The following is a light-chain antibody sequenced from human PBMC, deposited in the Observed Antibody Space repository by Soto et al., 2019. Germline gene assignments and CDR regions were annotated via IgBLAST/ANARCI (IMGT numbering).Light chain of an antibody. J-gene: IGLJ3*02. V-gene: IGLV6-57*02. CDR3: QSFDSRNVV. CDR1: GGSIAINY. CDR2: EDN. Sequence: NFMLTQPHSVSESPGKTVTISCTGSGGSIAINYVQWYQQRPGSAPTTVIYEDNRRPSGVPDRFSGSIDSSSNSASLTISGLKTYDEADYYCQSFDSRNVVFGGGTKLTVL.